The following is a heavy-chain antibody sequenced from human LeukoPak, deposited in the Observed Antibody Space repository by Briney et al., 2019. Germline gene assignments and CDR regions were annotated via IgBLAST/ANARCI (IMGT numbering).Heavy chain of an antibody. D-gene: IGHD3-3*01. CDR3: ARANFWSGYFVEY. V-gene: IGHV4-39*07. CDR2: IYYSGST. J-gene: IGHJ4*02. Sequence: SETLSLTCTVSGGSISSSSYYWGWIRQPPGKGLEWIGSIYYSGSTYYNPSLKSRVTISVDTSKNQFSLKLSSVTAADTAVYYCARANFWSGYFVEYWGQGTLVTVSS. CDR1: GGSISSSSYY.